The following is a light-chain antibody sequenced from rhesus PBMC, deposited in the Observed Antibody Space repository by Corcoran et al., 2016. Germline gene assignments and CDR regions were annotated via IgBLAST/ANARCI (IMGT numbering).Light chain of an antibody. CDR1: QSGSSS. CDR3: QQYSNWYS. J-gene: IGKJ2*01. Sequence: EIVLTQSPATLSLSTGERATLSCRASQSGSSSLAWSQQKPGQVPRLLIYGAASRATGIPDRFSGSGSGTDFTLTISSLEPDDFAVYYCQQYSNWYSFGQGTKVEIK. CDR2: GAA. V-gene: IGKV3-42*03.